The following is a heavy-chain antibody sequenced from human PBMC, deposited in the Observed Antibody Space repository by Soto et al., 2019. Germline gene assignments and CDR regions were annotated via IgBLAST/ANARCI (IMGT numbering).Heavy chain of an antibody. CDR3: ARRYGPGFDY. Sequence: SXTRSLTGTVSGGSISSYYWSWIRQPPGKGLEWIGYIYYSGSTNYNPSLKSRVTISVDTSKNQFSLKLSSVTAADTAVYYCARRYGPGFDYWGQGTLVTVSS. J-gene: IGHJ4*02. V-gene: IGHV4-59*08. CDR1: GGSISSYY. CDR2: IYYSGST. D-gene: IGHD4-17*01.